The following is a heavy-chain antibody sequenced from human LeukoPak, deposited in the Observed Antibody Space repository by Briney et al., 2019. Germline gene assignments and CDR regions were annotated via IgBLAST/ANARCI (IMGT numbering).Heavy chain of an antibody. D-gene: IGHD3-10*01. CDR2: IIPIFGTA. CDR1: GGTFSSYA. Sequence: GASVKVSCKASGGTFSSYAISWVRQAPGQGLEWMGGIIPIFGTANYAQKFQGRVTITADESTSTAYMELSSLRSEDTAVYYCKTSMVRGVIISDYFDYWGQGTLVTVSS. CDR3: KTSMVRGVIISDYFDY. V-gene: IGHV1-69*13. J-gene: IGHJ4*02.